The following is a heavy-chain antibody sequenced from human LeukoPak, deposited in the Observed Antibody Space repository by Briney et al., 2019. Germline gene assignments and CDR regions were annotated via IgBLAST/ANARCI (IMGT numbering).Heavy chain of an antibody. Sequence: GGSLRLSCATSGFTVSSNYMSWVRQAPGKGLEWVSVIYSGGSTYYADSVKGRFTISRDNSKNTLYLQMNSLRAEDTAVYYCARGHYGSGRNYFDYWGQGTLVTVSS. CDR3: ARGHYGSGRNYFDY. J-gene: IGHJ4*02. CDR1: GFTVSSNY. D-gene: IGHD3-10*01. V-gene: IGHV3-53*01. CDR2: IYSGGST.